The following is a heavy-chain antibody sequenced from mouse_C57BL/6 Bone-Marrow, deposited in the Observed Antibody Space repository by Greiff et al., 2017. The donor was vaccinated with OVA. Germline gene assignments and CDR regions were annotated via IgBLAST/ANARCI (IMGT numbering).Heavy chain of an antibody. CDR2: IYPSDSET. V-gene: IGHV1-61*01. CDR1: GYTFTSYW. Sequence: VQLQQPGAELVRPGSSVKLSCKASGYTFTSYWMDWVKQRPGQGLEWIGNIYPSDSETHYNQKFKDKATLTVDKSSSTAYMQLSSLTSEDSAVYYGARSRGLRRGFAYWGQGTLVTVSA. CDR3: ARSRGLRRGFAY. D-gene: IGHD2-4*01. J-gene: IGHJ3*01.